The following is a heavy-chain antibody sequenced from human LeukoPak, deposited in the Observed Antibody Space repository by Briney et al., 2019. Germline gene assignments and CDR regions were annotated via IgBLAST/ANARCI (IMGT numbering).Heavy chain of an antibody. V-gene: IGHV4-59*01. CDR1: GGSISSYY. J-gene: IGHJ6*02. Sequence: PSETLSLTCTVSGGSISSYYWSWIRQPPGKGLEGIGYIYNSGSTNYNPSLKSRVTISVDTSKNQVSLKLSSVTAADTAVYYCARFQSSSSWDYYYGLDVWGQGTTVTVFS. CDR2: IYNSGST. D-gene: IGHD2-2*01. CDR3: ARFQSSSSWDYYYGLDV.